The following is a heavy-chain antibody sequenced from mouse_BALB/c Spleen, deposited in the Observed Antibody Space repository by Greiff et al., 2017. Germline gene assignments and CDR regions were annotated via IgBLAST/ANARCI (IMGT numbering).Heavy chain of an antibody. V-gene: IGHV3-2*02. Sequence: EVQLQESGPGLVKPSQSLSLTCTVTGYSITSDYAWNWIRQFPGNKLEWMGYISYSGSTSYNPSLKSRISITRDTSKNQFFLQLNSVTTADTATYYCARLALEDYFDYWGQGTTLTVSS. CDR2: ISYSGST. J-gene: IGHJ2*01. CDR1: GYSITSDYA. CDR3: ARLALEDYFDY.